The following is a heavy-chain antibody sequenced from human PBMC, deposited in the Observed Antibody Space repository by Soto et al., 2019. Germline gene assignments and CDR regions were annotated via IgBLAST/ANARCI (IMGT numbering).Heavy chain of an antibody. D-gene: IGHD1-26*01. Sequence: QVQLQESGPGLVKPSQTLSLTCTVSGGSISSGGYYWSWIRQHPGKGLEWIGYIYYSGSTYYNPSLKSRVTIAVDTSKNQFSLKLSSVTAADTAVYYCARVEVGATEYYFDYWGQGTLVTVSS. CDR3: ARVEVGATEYYFDY. CDR2: IYYSGST. CDR1: GGSISSGGYY. V-gene: IGHV4-31*03. J-gene: IGHJ4*02.